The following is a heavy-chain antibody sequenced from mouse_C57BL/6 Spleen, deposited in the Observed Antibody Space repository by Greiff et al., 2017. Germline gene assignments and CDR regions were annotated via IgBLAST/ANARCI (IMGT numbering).Heavy chain of an antibody. CDR1: GYTFTSYW. V-gene: IGHV1-50*01. CDR3: ARGGQLRLRLDY. J-gene: IGHJ2*01. CDR2: IDPSDSYT. Sequence: QVQLQQPGAELVKPGASVKLSCKASGYTFTSYWMQWVKQRPGQGLEWIGEIDPSDSYTNYNQKFKGKATLTVDTSSSTADMQLSGLTSEDSAVYYCARGGQLRLRLDYWGQGTTLTVSS. D-gene: IGHD3-2*02.